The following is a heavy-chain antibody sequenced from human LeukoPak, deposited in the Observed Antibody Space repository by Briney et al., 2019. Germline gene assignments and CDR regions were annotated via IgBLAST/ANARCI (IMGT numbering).Heavy chain of an antibody. CDR3: ARDLVDAAYFDY. Sequence: ASVTVSCTASGYTFTSYGISWVRQAPGQGLEWMGWISAYNGNTNYARKLQGRVTMTTDTSTSTAYMELRSLRSDDTAVYYCARDLVDAAYFDYWGQGTLVTVSS. D-gene: IGHD3-9*01. CDR2: ISAYNGNT. V-gene: IGHV1-18*01. CDR1: GYTFTSYG. J-gene: IGHJ4*02.